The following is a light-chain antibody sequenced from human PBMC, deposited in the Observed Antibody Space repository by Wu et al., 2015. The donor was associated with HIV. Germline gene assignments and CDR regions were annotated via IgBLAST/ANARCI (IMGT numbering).Light chain of an antibody. V-gene: IGKV1-39*01. CDR1: QTVTSY. CDR2: AAS. CDR3: QQSYSTPPT. Sequence: DIQMTQSPSFLSASVGDRVTITCRASQTVTSYLNWYQQKPGKAPKLLIYAASSLQTGVPSRFSGSGSGTDFTLTISSLQPEDFATYYCQQSYSTPPTFGQ. J-gene: IGKJ1*01.